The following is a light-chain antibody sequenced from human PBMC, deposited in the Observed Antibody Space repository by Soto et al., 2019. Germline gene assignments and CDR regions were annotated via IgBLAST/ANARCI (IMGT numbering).Light chain of an antibody. CDR2: EGG. CDR1: SSDVGSSNL. CDR3: CSFARSTTFYG. V-gene: IGLV2-23*01. J-gene: IGLJ1*01. Sequence: QSVLTQPASVSGSPGQSITISCTGTSSDVGSSNLVSWYQQHPGKAPKLIIFEGGRRPSGVSGRFSGSKSGNTASLTISGLQAEDEADYYCCSFARSTTFYGFGTGTKVTVL.